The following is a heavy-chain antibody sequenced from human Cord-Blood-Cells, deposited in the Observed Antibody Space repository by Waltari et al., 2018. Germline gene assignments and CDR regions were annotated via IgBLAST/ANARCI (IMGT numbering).Heavy chain of an antibody. D-gene: IGHD1-20*01. J-gene: IGHJ4*02. CDR3: ARHGITDGRFDY. CDR2: IYYSGST. Sequence: QLQLQESGPGLVKPSDTLSLTCTVPGCSISSSSYYWGWIRQPPGKGLEWIGSIYYSGSTYYNPSLKSRVTISVDTSKNQFSLKLSSVTAADTAVYYCARHGITDGRFDYWGQGTLVTVSS. V-gene: IGHV4-39*07. CDR1: GCSISSSSYY.